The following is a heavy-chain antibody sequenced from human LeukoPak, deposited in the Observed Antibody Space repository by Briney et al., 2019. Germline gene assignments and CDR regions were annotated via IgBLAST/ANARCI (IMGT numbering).Heavy chain of an antibody. CDR1: GYTFTSYY. CDR3: ARDVVEAYYYDSSGYYYEDAFDI. CDR2: INPSGGST. Sequence: ASVKVSCKASGYTFTSYYMHWVRQAPRQGLEWMGIINPSGGSTSYAQKFQGRVTMTRDTSTSTVYMELSSLRSEDTAVYYCARDVVEAYYYDSSGYYYEDAFDIWGQGTMVTVSS. V-gene: IGHV1-46*01. J-gene: IGHJ3*02. D-gene: IGHD3-22*01.